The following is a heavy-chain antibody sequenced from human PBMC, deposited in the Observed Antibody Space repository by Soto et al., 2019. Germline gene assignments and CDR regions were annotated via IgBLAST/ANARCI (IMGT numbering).Heavy chain of an antibody. D-gene: IGHD3-22*01. CDR3: ARDYSMVVVVPGY. CDR1: GYTFTNYA. V-gene: IGHV1-3*01. Sequence: ASVKVSCKASGYTFTNYAMHWVRQAPGQRLEWMGWINAGNSDTEYSQKFQSRVTISRDNSKNTLYLQMNSLRAEDTAVYYCARDYSMVVVVPGYWGQGTLVTVSS. CDR2: INAGNSDT. J-gene: IGHJ4*02.